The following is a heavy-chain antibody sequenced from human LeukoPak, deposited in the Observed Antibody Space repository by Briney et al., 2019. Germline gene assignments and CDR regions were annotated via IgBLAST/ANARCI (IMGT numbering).Heavy chain of an antibody. CDR3: ARGARPAFDI. J-gene: IGHJ3*02. CDR1: GFTFSSYA. Sequence: GGSLRLSCAASGFTFSSYAMHWVRQAPGKGLEWVAVISYDGSNKYYADSVKGRFTISRDNSKNTLYLQMNSLRAEDTAVYYCARGARPAFDIWGQGTMVTVSS. CDR2: ISYDGSNK. V-gene: IGHV3-30-3*01.